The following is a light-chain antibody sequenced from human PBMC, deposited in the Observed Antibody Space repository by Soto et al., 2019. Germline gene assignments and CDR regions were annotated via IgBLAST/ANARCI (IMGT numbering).Light chain of an antibody. CDR1: QGVSRK. CDR2: GAS. V-gene: IGKV3-15*01. CDR3: QQYNNWPIT. J-gene: IGKJ5*01. Sequence: EIVMTQSPATLSVAPGERVTFSCRASQGVSRKLAWYQHKPGQAPRLLISGASTGATGIPARFSSSGSGTEFTLTISSLQSEDCAIYYCQQYNNWPITFGQGTRLEI.